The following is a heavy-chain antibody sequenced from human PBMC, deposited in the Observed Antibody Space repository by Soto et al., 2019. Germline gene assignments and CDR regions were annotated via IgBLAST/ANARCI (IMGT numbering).Heavy chain of an antibody. D-gene: IGHD2-2*01. Sequence: SETLSLTCIVSGGSISRSNYNWGWIRQPPGKGLEWIGSIFYNGNTYYNPSLQSRVFISADTSKNQFSLDLTSVTAADTAVYFCARNAYQLPNFSYYYGMDVWGQGTTVT. V-gene: IGHV4-39*01. CDR2: IFYNGNT. CDR1: GGSISRSNYN. J-gene: IGHJ6*02. CDR3: ARNAYQLPNFSYYYGMDV.